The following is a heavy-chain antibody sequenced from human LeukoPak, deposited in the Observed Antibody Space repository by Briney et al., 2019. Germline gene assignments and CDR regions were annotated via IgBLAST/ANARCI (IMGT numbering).Heavy chain of an antibody. V-gene: IGHV1-2*02. CDR3: ARFSFGGSSGYYPGVGDY. Sequence: GASVKVSCKASGYTFTGYYMHWVRQAPGQGLEWMGWINPNSGGTNYAQKFQGRVTMTRDTSISTAYMELSRLRSDDTAVYYCARFSFGGSSGYYPGVGDYWGQGTLVTVSS. D-gene: IGHD3-22*01. CDR2: INPNSGGT. CDR1: GYTFTGYY. J-gene: IGHJ4*02.